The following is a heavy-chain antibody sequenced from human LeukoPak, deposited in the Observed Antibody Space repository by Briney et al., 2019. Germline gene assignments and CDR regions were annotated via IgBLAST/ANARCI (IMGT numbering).Heavy chain of an antibody. CDR1: GYTFTSYG. CDR3: AREGATTYYYDSSGFLGAFDI. Sequence: SVKVSCKASGYTFTSYGISWVRQAPGQGLEWMGGIIPIFGTANYAQKFQGRVTITADKSTSTAYMELSSLRSEDTAVYYCAREGATTYYYDSSGFLGAFDIWGQGTMVTVSS. V-gene: IGHV1-69*06. CDR2: IIPIFGTA. J-gene: IGHJ3*02. D-gene: IGHD3-22*01.